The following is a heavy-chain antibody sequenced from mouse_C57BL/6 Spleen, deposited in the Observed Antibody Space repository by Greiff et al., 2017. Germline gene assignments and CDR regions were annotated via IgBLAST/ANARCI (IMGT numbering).Heavy chain of an antibody. CDR1: GYTFTSYD. CDR2: IYPRDGST. CDR3: ARRDYDDDGYAMDY. D-gene: IGHD2-4*01. J-gene: IGHJ4*01. V-gene: IGHV1-85*01. Sequence: VQLQQSGPELVKPGASVTLSCKASGYTFTSYDINWVKQRPGQGLEWIGWIYPRDGSTKYNEKFKGKAKLTVDTSSSPAYMALHSLTSGDSAVYFGARRDYDDDGYAMDYWGQGTSVNVSS.